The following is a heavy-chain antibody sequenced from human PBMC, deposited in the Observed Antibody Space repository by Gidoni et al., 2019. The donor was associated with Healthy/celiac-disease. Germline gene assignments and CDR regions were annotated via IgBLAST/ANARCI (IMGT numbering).Heavy chain of an antibody. Sequence: QVQLQQWCAGLLKPSETLSLTCAVYGGSFSGYYWSWIRQPPGKGLEWIGESNHSGSTNYNPSLKSRVTISVDTSKNQFSLKLSSVTAADTAVYYCAREVAAAPTIFDYWGQGTLVTVSS. V-gene: IGHV4-34*01. D-gene: IGHD6-13*01. CDR3: AREVAAAPTIFDY. CDR2: SNHSGST. CDR1: GGSFSGYY. J-gene: IGHJ4*02.